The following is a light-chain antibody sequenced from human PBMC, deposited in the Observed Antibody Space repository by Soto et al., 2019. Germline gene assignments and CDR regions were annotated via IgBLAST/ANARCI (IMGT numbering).Light chain of an antibody. CDR3: ASYTTSSTYV. J-gene: IGLJ1*01. Sequence: QSVLAQPASVSGSPGQSIAISCTGTSSDVGAFNYVSWYQQHPGKAPKFMIFDVSSRPSGVSDRFSGSKSGNTASLTISGLQTEDEADYYRASYTTSSTYVFGTGTKVTVL. V-gene: IGLV2-14*03. CDR2: DVS. CDR1: SSDVGAFNY.